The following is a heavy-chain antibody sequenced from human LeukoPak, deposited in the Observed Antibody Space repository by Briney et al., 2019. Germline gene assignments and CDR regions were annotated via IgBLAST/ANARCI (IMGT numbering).Heavy chain of an antibody. CDR3: ARDSDGGNPNDY. Sequence: ASVKVSCKASGYTFTGYYMHWVRQAPGQGLEWMGWINPNSGGTNYAQKFQGRVTMTRDTSISTAYMELSRLRSDDTAVYYCARDSDGGNPNDYWGQGTLVTVSS. V-gene: IGHV1-2*02. CDR1: GYTFTGYY. D-gene: IGHD4-23*01. J-gene: IGHJ4*02. CDR2: INPNSGGT.